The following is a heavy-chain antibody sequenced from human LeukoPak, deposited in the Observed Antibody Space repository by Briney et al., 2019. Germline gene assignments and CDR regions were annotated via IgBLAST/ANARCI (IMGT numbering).Heavy chain of an antibody. CDR3: ARGGRSYSSSWTRWFDP. Sequence: SETLSLTCTVSGGSISSYYWSWIRQPPGKGLEWIGYIYYSGSTNYNPSLKSRVTISVDTSKNQFSLKLSSVTAADTAVYYCARGGRSYSSSWTRWFDPWGQGTLVTVSS. V-gene: IGHV4-59*12. J-gene: IGHJ5*02. D-gene: IGHD6-13*01. CDR1: GGSISSYY. CDR2: IYYSGST.